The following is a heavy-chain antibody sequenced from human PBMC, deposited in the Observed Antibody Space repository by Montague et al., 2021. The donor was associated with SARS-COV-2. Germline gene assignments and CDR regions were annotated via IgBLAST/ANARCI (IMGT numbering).Heavy chain of an antibody. V-gene: IGHV3-74*01. J-gene: IGHJ4*02. Sequence: SLRLSCAASGFTFSSYSMNWVRQAPGMGLVWVSRISGDGTMTFYADSVKGRFTISRDNAKDTVYLQMNSLRAEDTAMYYCTRDFDWGSGCWGQGTLVTVSS. D-gene: IGHD3-9*01. CDR1: GFTFSSYS. CDR2: ISGDGTMT. CDR3: TRDFDWGSGC.